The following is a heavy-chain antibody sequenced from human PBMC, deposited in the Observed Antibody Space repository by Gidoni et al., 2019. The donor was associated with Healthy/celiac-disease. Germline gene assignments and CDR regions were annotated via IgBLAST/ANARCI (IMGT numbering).Heavy chain of an antibody. Sequence: EVQLLESGGGLVQPGGSLRLSCAASGFPFSSYAMSWVRQAPGKRLEWVSAIIGSGGSTYYEDSVKGRFTISRDNSKNTLYLQMNSLRAEDTAVYYCAKSFGELLYGYYGMDVWGQGTTVTVSS. J-gene: IGHJ6*02. CDR3: AKSFGELLYGYYGMDV. CDR1: GFPFSSYA. D-gene: IGHD3-10*01. CDR2: IIGSGGST. V-gene: IGHV3-23*01.